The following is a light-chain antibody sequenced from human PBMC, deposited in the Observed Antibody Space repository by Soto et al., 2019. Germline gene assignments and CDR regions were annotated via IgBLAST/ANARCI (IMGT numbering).Light chain of an antibody. CDR3: QQSYSIPSIT. CDR1: QSISSY. V-gene: IGKV1-39*01. J-gene: IGKJ5*01. CDR2: AAS. Sequence: DIQMTQSPSSLSASVGDRVTITCRASQSISSYLNWYQQKPGKAPKLLIYAASSLQSGVPSRFSGSGSGTDFTLTISSLQPEDFATYYCQQSYSIPSITFDQGTRLEIK.